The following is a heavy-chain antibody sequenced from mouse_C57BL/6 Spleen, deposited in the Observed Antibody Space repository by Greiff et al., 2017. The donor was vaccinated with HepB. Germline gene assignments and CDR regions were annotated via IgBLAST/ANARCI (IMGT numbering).Heavy chain of an antibody. V-gene: IGHV1-15*01. CDR1: GYTFTDYE. CDR2: IDPETGGT. Sequence: QVQLQQSGAELVRPGASVTLSCKASGYTFTDYEMHWVKQTPVHGLEWIGAIDPETGGTAYNQKFKGKAILTADKSSSTAYMELRSLTSEDSAVYYCTRGEWLWYFDVWGTGTTVTVSS. CDR3: TRGEWLWYFDV. D-gene: IGHD1-3*01. J-gene: IGHJ1*03.